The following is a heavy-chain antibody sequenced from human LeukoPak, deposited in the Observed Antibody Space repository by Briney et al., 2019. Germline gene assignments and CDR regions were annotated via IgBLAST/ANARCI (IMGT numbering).Heavy chain of an antibody. D-gene: IGHD6-19*01. Sequence: ASVKVSCKASGYTFTGYYMHWVRQAPGQGLEWTGWINPNSGGTNYAQKFQGRVTMTRDTSISTAYMELSRLRSDDTAVYYCTSSGWYGGYYFDYWGQGTLVTVSS. CDR3: TSSGWYGGYYFDY. CDR1: GYTFTGYY. CDR2: INPNSGGT. J-gene: IGHJ4*02. V-gene: IGHV1-2*02.